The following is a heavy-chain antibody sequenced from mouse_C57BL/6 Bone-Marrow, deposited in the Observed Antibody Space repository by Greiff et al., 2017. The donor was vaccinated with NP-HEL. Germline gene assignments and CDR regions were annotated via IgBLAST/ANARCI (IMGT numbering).Heavy chain of an antibody. J-gene: IGHJ2*01. CDR3: ARLVYYYGSRFFDY. CDR2: IYPRSGNP. V-gene: IGHV1-81*01. CDR1: GYTFTSYG. Sequence: QVQLKESGAELARPGASVKLSCKASGYTFTSYGISWVKQRTGQGLEWIGEIYPRSGNPYYNEKFKGKATLTADKSSSTAYMELRSLTSEDSAVYFCARLVYYYGSRFFDYWGQGTTLTVSS. D-gene: IGHD1-1*01.